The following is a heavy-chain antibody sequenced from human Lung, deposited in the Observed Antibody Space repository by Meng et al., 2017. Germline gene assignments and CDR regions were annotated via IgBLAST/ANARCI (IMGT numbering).Heavy chain of an antibody. V-gene: IGHV3-23*01. D-gene: IGHD2-8*02. CDR1: GFTFSNYA. J-gene: IGHJ4*02. CDR2: TAATDGGT. Sequence: EVQLLESGGGLVQPGGSLRLSCAASGFTFSNYAKSWVRQAPEKGLEWVSATAATDGGTYHAASVRGRFTISRDNSKNTLSLQMNSLRADDTAIYYCARGTRVSCTGVICYPFDFWGQGTLVTVSS. CDR3: ARGTRVSCTGVICYPFDF.